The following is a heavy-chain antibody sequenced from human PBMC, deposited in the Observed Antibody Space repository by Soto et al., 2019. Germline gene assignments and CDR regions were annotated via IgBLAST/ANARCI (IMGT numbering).Heavy chain of an antibody. CDR2: ISNSGRIT. CDR1: GFIFSDYY. Sequence: QVHLEESGGGLVKPGGSLRLSCTASGFIFSDYYMSWIRQAPGKGREWVSDISNSGRITHHAHSVEGQFTISRNNAKDSLYRQMNSLRPEDSAIYYCAKDDGGGRLTLEYWGQGTLVTVSS. J-gene: IGHJ4*02. V-gene: IGHV3-11*01. CDR3: AKDDGGGRLTLEY. D-gene: IGHD3-16*01.